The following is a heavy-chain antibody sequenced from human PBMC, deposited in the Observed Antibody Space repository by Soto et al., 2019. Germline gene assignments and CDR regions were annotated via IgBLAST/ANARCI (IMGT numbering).Heavy chain of an antibody. Sequence: QVQLQESGPGLVKPSGTLSLTCAVSGTSISSNFWWSWVRQPPGKGLEWIGEAHQSGTTNYNPSLESRGTISVDKSNNQLSLNLNSLTAADTAVFFCARHVGVAGTRGFDSWGQGVLVAGSS. CDR1: GTSISSNFW. V-gene: IGHV4-4*02. D-gene: IGHD6-19*01. J-gene: IGHJ4*02. CDR2: AHQSGTT. CDR3: ARHVGVAGTRGFDS.